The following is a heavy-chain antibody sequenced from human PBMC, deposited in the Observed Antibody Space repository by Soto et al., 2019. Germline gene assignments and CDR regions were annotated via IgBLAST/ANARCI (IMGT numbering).Heavy chain of an antibody. CDR3: ARDNPTIAAAGTIGNFDY. CDR1: GFTVSSNY. CDR2: ISSSSSYI. J-gene: IGHJ4*02. D-gene: IGHD6-13*01. V-gene: IGHV3-21*01. Sequence: GGSLRLSCAASGFTVSSNYMSWVRQAPGKGLEWVSSISSSSSYIYYADSVKGRFTISRDNAKNSLYLQMNSLRAEDTAVYYCARDNPTIAAAGTIGNFDYWGQGTLVTVSS.